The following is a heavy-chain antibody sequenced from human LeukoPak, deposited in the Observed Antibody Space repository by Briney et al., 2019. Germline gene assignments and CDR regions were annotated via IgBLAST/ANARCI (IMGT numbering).Heavy chain of an antibody. CDR2: IWYDGSNK. Sequence: GGSLRLSCAASGFTFSDYYMSWIRQAPGKGLEWVAVIWYDGSNKYYADSVKGRFTISRDNSKNTLYLQMNSLRAEDTAVYYCAKDTRGIAVAGNFDYWGQGTLVTVSS. CDR1: GFTFSDYY. CDR3: AKDTRGIAVAGNFDY. J-gene: IGHJ4*02. V-gene: IGHV3-33*06. D-gene: IGHD6-19*01.